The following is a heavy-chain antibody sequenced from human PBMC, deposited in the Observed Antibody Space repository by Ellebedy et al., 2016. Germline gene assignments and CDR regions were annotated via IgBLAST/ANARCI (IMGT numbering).Heavy chain of an antibody. V-gene: IGHV1-18*01. CDR2: ISAYNGNT. CDR1: GYTFTSYG. Sequence: ASVKVSCXASGYTFTSYGISWVRQAPGQGLEWMGWISAYNGNTNYAQKLQGRVTMTTDTSTSTAYMELRSLRSDDTAVYYCARTGGYYGSGSSFDYWGQGTLVTVSS. CDR3: ARTGGYYGSGSSFDY. D-gene: IGHD3-10*01. J-gene: IGHJ4*02.